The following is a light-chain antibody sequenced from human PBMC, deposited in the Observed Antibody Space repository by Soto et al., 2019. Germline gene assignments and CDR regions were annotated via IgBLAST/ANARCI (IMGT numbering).Light chain of an antibody. CDR2: EVS. V-gene: IGLV2-14*01. J-gene: IGLJ1*01. CDR3: SSYTSSSTLV. Sequence: SVLTQPASVSGSPGQSITISCTGTSSDVGGYNYVSWYQQHPGKAPKLMIYEVSNRPSGVSNRFSGSKSGNTASLTISGLQAEDEADYHCSSYTSSSTLVFGTGTKVTVL. CDR1: SSDVGGYNY.